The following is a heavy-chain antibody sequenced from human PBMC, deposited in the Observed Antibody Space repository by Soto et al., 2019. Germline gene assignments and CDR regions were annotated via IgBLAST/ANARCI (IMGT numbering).Heavy chain of an antibody. Sequence: QVQLVQSGAEVKKPGASVKVSCKASGYTFTSYAMHWVRQAPGQRLEWMGWINAGNGNTKYSQKFQGRVTITRDTSASTAYMELSSLRSEDTAVYYCARDGFGELLYLSPYWGQGTLVTVSS. CDR3: ARDGFGELLYLSPY. CDR2: INAGNGNT. D-gene: IGHD3-10*01. CDR1: GYTFTSYA. V-gene: IGHV1-3*01. J-gene: IGHJ4*02.